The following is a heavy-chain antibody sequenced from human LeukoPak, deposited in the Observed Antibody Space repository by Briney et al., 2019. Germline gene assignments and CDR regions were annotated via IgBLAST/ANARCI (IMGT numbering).Heavy chain of an antibody. CDR2: INPKTGAA. D-gene: IGHD6-25*01. Sequence: ASVKVSCKASGYTFTDNYIYWVRQAPGQGLEWMGRINPKTGAANSAQKSQGRVTMTRDTSISTAYMELSRLKSDDTAVYYCARDGSGIAYWGQGTLVTVSS. CDR1: GYTFTDNY. CDR3: ARDGSGIAY. J-gene: IGHJ4*02. V-gene: IGHV1-2*06.